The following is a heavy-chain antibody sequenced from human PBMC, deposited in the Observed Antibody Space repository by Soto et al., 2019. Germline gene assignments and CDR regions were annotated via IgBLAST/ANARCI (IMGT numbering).Heavy chain of an antibody. Sequence: SVKVSCKASGFTFTSSAMQWVRQARGQRLEWIGWIVVGSGNTNYAQKFQERVTITRDMSTSTAYMELSSLRSEDTAVYYCAAGGEWLRSDAFDIWGQGTMVTVSS. CDR1: GFTFTSSA. CDR3: AAGGEWLRSDAFDI. V-gene: IGHV1-58*02. J-gene: IGHJ3*02. D-gene: IGHD5-12*01. CDR2: IVVGSGNT.